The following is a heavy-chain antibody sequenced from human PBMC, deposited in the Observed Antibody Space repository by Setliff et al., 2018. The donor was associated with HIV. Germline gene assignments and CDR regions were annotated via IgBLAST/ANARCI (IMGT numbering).Heavy chain of an antibody. Sequence: ASVKVSCKASGYTFSEYAIHWVRQAPGQRLEWMGRIDTDNGYRRYSPKLQGRVTITKDTSANTAYMELRGLRSEDTAVYYCARDHWVAGLDYWGQGTLVTVSS. CDR2: IDTDNGYR. CDR3: ARDHWVAGLDY. D-gene: IGHD6-19*01. V-gene: IGHV1-3*04. CDR1: GYTFSEYA. J-gene: IGHJ4*02.